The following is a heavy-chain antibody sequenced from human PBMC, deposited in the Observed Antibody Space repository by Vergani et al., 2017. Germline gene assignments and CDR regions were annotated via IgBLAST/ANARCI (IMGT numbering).Heavy chain of an antibody. CDR2: IYYSGST. J-gene: IGHJ4*02. V-gene: IGHV4-59*01. Sequence: QVQLQESGPGLVKPSETLSLTCTVSGGSISSYYWSWIRQPPGKGLEWIGYIYYSGSTNYNPSLKSRVTISVDTSKNQFSLKLSSVTAADTAVYYCARVPMRGVIIDYWGQGTLVTVSS. CDR1: GGSISSYY. D-gene: IGHD3-10*01. CDR3: ARVPMRGVIIDY.